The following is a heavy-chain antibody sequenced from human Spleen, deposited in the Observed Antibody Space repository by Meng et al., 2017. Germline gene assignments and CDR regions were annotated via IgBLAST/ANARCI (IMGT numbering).Heavy chain of an antibody. CDR2: IYYSGST. Sequence: QVQLQQWGAGLLKPSETLSLTCTVSGGSISSGGYYWSWIRQHPGKGLEWIGYIYYSGSTYYNPSLKSRVTISVDTSKNQFSLKLSSVTAADTAVYYCANYYDSSGYYYFDYWGQGTLVTVSS. V-gene: IGHV4-31*03. CDR1: GGSISSGGYY. J-gene: IGHJ4*02. D-gene: IGHD3-22*01. CDR3: ANYYDSSGYYYFDY.